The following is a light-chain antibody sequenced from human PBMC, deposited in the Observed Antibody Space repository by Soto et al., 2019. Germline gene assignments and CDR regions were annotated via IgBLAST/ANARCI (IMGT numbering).Light chain of an antibody. J-gene: IGKJ4*01. CDR1: QTISSW. Sequence: IPITNSPSTLSASVLDRVTITCRASQTISSWLAWYQQKPGQAPKLLIYKASSLESAVPSRFSGSGSGTEFTLTISGLQPDDFATYYCQQYNSYPLTFGGGTKVDIK. V-gene: IGKV1-5*03. CDR3: QQYNSYPLT. CDR2: KAS.